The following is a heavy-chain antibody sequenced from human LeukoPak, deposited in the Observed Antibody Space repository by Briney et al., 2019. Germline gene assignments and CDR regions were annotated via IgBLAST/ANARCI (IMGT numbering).Heavy chain of an antibody. V-gene: IGHV1-69*05. CDR3: ATPFYYDSSGYDDDAFDI. Sequence: SVKVSCKASGGTFSSYAISWVRQAPGQGLEWMGGIIPIFGTPNYAQKFQGRVTITTDESTSTAYMELSSLRSEDTAVYYCATPFYYDSSGYDDDAFDIWGQGTMVTVSS. J-gene: IGHJ3*02. CDR2: IIPIFGTP. CDR1: GGTFSSYA. D-gene: IGHD3-22*01.